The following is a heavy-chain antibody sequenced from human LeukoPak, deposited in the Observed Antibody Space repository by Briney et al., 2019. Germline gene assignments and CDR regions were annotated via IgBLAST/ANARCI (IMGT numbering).Heavy chain of an antibody. J-gene: IGHJ4*02. D-gene: IGHD6-6*01. CDR2: IKQDGSVK. CDR1: GFTFSSYW. Sequence: GGSLRLSCAASGFTFSSYWMNWVRQAPGEGLEWVANIKQDGSVKNYVGSVKGRFTVSRDNARNSLYLQMSSLRAEDTAVYYCARDPVAAPYFDYWGQGALVTVSS. CDR3: ARDPVAAPYFDY. V-gene: IGHV3-7*01.